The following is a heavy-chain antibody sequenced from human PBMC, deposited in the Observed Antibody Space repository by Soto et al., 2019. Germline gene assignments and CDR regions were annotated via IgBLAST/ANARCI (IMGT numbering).Heavy chain of an antibody. D-gene: IGHD3-22*01. J-gene: IGHJ3*02. V-gene: IGHV3-33*01. CDR3: ATHYYDSSGYPDPAFDI. CDR2: IWYDGSNK. Sequence: PGGSLRLSCAASGFTFSSYGMHWVRQAPGKGLEWVAVIWYDGSNKYYADSVKGRFTISRDSSKNTLYLQMNSLRAEDTAVYYCATHYYDSSGYPDPAFDIWGQGTMVTVSS. CDR1: GFTFSSYG.